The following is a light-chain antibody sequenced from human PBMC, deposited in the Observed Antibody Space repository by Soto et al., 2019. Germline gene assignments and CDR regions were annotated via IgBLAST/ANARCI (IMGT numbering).Light chain of an antibody. J-gene: IGKJ1*01. V-gene: IGKV3-20*01. Sequence: EIVLTQSPGTLSLSPGEIGPLHCRASQSVSSYLAWYQQKPGQAPRILIYGASNRATGIPDRFSGSGSGTDFPLTISRLEPEDFAVYYCQQYGSSGTFGQGTKVDIK. CDR3: QQYGSSGT. CDR2: GAS. CDR1: QSVSSY.